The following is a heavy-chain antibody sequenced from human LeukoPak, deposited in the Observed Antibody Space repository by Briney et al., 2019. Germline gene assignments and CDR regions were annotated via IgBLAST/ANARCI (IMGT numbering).Heavy chain of an antibody. V-gene: IGHV3-53*01. CDR3: ASDQYSSSWYSS. CDR1: GFIVSTKY. CDR2: IYTDGGT. J-gene: IGHJ5*02. Sequence: PGGSLRLSCAASGFIVSTKYMSWVRQAPGKGREWVSVIYTDGGTYYADSVRGRFTISRDNSKNTLYLQMNSLRAEDTAVYYCASDQYSSSWYSSWGQGTLVTVSS. D-gene: IGHD6-13*01.